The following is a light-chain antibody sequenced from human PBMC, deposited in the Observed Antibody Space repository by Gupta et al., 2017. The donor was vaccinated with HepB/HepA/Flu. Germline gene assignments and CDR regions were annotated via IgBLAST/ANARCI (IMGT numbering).Light chain of an antibody. CDR1: SLRSYY. V-gene: IGLV3-19*01. CDR2: AKT. CDR3: SSRDSNINPVV. J-gene: IGLJ2*01. Sequence: SSELTQDPAVSVALGHTVRITCQGDSLRSYYASWYQQKPGQAPLLVIYAKTNRPSGIPDRFSGSSSGNTASLTITGAQAEDEADYYCSSRDSNINPVVVGGGTKLTVL.